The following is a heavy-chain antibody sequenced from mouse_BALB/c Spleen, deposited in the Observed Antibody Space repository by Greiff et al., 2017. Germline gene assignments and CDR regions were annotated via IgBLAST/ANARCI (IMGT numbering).Heavy chain of an antibody. V-gene: IGHV3-2*02. D-gene: IGHD1-1*01. CDR2: ISYSGST. Sequence: EVQGVESGPGLVKPSQSLSLTCTVTGYSITSDYAWNWIRQFPGNKLEWMGYISYSGSTSYNPSLKSRISITRDTSKNQFFLQLNSVTTEDTATYYCARGGSSYYWYFDVWGAGTTVTVSS. CDR3: ARGGSSYYWYFDV. CDR1: GYSITSDYA. J-gene: IGHJ1*01.